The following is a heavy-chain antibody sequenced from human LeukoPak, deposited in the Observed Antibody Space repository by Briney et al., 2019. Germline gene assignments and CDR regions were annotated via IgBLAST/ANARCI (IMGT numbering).Heavy chain of an antibody. CDR1: GFTFSSYE. D-gene: IGHD2-2*01. CDR3: AREGDCSSTSCYFDY. J-gene: IGHJ4*02. V-gene: IGHV3-66*02. Sequence: GGSLRLSCAASGFTFSSYEMNWVRQAPGKGLEWVSITYSGGYTYYADSVKGRFTISRDNSKNTLFLQMNSLRAEDTAVYYCAREGDCSSTSCYFDYWGQGTLVTVSS. CDR2: TYSGGYT.